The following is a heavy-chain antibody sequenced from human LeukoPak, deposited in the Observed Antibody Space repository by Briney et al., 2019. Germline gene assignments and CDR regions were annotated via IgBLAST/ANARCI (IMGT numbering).Heavy chain of an antibody. Sequence: ASVKVSCKASGYTYTSYGISWVRQAPGQGLEWMGWIHAYNGNTNYAQKLQGRVTMTTDTSTTTAHMELRSLRSDDTAVYYCARGYCSDSSCYEPFDYWGQGTLVTVSS. D-gene: IGHD2-15*01. V-gene: IGHV1-18*01. CDR1: GYTYTSYG. J-gene: IGHJ4*02. CDR3: ARGYCSDSSCYEPFDY. CDR2: IHAYNGNT.